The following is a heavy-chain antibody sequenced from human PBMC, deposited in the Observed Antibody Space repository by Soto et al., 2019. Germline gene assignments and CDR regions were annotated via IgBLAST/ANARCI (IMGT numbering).Heavy chain of an antibody. CDR1: GGSFTGNY. D-gene: IGHD1-26*01. V-gene: IGHV4-34*01. J-gene: IGHJ6*02. CDR3: VTDSATSYFGMDV. Sequence: QVQLQQWGAGLLKPSETLSLTCAVYGGSFTGNYRSWIRQPPGKGLEWIGEVNDSGSTNFNPSLKSRVTISVDTSKKQFTLKLTSVTAADTAVYYCVTDSATSYFGMDVWGHGTTVTVSS. CDR2: VNDSGST.